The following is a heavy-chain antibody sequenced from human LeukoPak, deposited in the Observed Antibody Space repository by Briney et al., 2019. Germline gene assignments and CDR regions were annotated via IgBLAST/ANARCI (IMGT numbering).Heavy chain of an antibody. V-gene: IGHV3-30-3*01. CDR2: ISYDGSNK. Sequence: GGSLRLSCAASGFTFSSYAMHWVRQAPGKGLEWVAVISYDGSNKYYADSVKGRFTISRDNSKNTLYLQMNSLRAEDTAVYYCARDPARVILTGYLPYYFDYWGQGTLVTVSS. J-gene: IGHJ4*02. CDR3: ARDPARVILTGYLPYYFDY. CDR1: GFTFSSYA. D-gene: IGHD3-9*01.